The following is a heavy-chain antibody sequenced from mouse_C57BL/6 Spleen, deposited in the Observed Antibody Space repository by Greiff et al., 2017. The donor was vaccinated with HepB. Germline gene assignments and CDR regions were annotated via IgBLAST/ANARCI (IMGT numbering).Heavy chain of an antibody. CDR2: IHPNSGST. CDR3: ARDDGSSLCY. Sequence: QVQLQQSGAELVKPGASVKLSCKASGYTFTSYWMHWVKQRPGQGLEWIGMIHPNSGSTNYNEKFKSKATLTVDKSSSTAYMQLSSLTSEDSAVYYCARDDGSSLCYWGQGTTLTVSS. CDR1: GYTFTSYW. J-gene: IGHJ2*01. D-gene: IGHD1-1*01. V-gene: IGHV1-64*01.